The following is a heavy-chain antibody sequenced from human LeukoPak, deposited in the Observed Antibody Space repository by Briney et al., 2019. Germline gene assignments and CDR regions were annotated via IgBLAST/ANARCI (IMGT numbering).Heavy chain of an antibody. CDR2: VYSSVPT. Sequence: PSETLSLTCTVSGGSITGSNYYWAWTRQPPGKGLEWSGSVYSSVPTWYNSSLKSRVTIFVDTSRNQFSLHLTSVTAADTAVYYCATSQYPIAAADNWFDPWGQGTLVTVSS. J-gene: IGHJ5*02. V-gene: IGHV4-39*01. CDR1: GGSITGSNYY. D-gene: IGHD6-13*01. CDR3: ATSQYPIAAADNWFDP.